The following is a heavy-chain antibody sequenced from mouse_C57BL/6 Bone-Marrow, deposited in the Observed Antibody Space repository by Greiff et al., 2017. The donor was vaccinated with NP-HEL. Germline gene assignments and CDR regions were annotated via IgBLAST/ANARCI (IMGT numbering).Heavy chain of an antibody. CDR3: ARPGYPFAY. J-gene: IGHJ3*01. V-gene: IGHV1-81*01. D-gene: IGHD3-2*02. CDR2: IYPRSGNT. CDR1: GYTFTSYG. Sequence: QVHVKQSGAELARPGASVKLSCKASGYTFTSYGISWVKQRTGQGLEWIGEIYPRSGNTYYNEKFKGKATLTADKSSSTAYMELRSLTSEDSAVYFCARPGYPFAYWGQGTLVTVSA.